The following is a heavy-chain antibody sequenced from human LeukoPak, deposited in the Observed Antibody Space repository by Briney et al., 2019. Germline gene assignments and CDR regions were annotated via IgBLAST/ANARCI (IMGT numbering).Heavy chain of an antibody. CDR1: GFTFSDYY. Sequence: GGSLRLSCAASGFTFSDYYMSWIRQDPGKGLEWVSYISSSGSTIYYADSVKGRFTISRDNAKNSLYLQMNSLRAEDTAVYYCARVLSGATMIFDYWGQGTLVTVSS. CDR2: ISSSGSTI. J-gene: IGHJ4*02. CDR3: ARVLSGATMIFDY. V-gene: IGHV3-11*01. D-gene: IGHD1-26*01.